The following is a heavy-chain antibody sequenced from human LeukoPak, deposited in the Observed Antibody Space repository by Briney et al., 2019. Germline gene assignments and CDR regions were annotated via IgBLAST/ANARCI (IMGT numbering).Heavy chain of an antibody. CDR3: AVSPRTPVSA. CDR1: GFSFSSYG. D-gene: IGHD5/OR15-5a*01. CDR2: INNYGGGM. V-gene: IGHV3-48*04. Sequence: AGGSLRLSCVASGFSFSSYGMHWDRQAPGKGLEWISGINNYGGGMTYADSVKGRFTISRDNAKNSVYLQMSSLRSEDTAVYYFAVSPRTPVSAWGQGTLVMVSS. J-gene: IGHJ1*01.